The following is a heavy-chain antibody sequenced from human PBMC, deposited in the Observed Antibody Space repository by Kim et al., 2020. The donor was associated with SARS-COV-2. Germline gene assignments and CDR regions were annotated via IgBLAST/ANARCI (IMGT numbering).Heavy chain of an antibody. CDR3: ARPARLSPGGGDLDH. CDR1: GDSFTRYW. V-gene: IGHV5-10-1*01. Sequence: GESLKISCQVSGDSFTRYWITWVRQVPGKGLEWGGRIDPGGSDTNYSPSFRGHVTFSTDKFVSTVYLQWDSLRASDSAIYYCARPARLSPGGGDLDHWGQGNLVPVSS. D-gene: IGHD3-16*01. J-gene: IGHJ4*02. CDR2: IDPGGSDT.